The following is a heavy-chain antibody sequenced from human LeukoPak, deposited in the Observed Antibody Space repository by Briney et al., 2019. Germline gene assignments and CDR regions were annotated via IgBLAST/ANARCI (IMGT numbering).Heavy chain of an antibody. V-gene: IGHV1-46*01. D-gene: IGHD3-10*01. CDR3: ARGPLRGVRQKNWFDP. CDR1: GYTFTSYY. J-gene: IGHJ5*02. CDR2: INPSGGST. Sequence: ASVKVSCKASGYTFTSYYMHWVRQAPGQGLEWMGIINPSGGSTSYAQKFQGRVTMTRDMSTSTDYMELSSLRSEDTAVYYCARGPLRGVRQKNWFDPWGQGTLVTVSS.